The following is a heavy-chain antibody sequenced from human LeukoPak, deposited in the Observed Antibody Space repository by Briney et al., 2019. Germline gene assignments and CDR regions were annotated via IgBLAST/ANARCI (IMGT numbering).Heavy chain of an antibody. J-gene: IGHJ4*02. D-gene: IGHD5-18*01. V-gene: IGHV3-48*03. CDR3: ARVAAMAQFDY. CDR1: GFTFSSYE. CDR2: ISSSGSTI. Sequence: GGSLRLSCAASGFTFSSYEMNWVRQAPGKGLEWVSYISSSGSTIYYADSVKGRFTISRDNAKNSLYLQMSSLRAEDTAVYYCARVAAMAQFDYWGQGTLVTVSS.